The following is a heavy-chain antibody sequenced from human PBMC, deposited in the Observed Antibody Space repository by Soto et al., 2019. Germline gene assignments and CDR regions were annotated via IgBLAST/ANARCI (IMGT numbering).Heavy chain of an antibody. V-gene: IGHV3-23*01. J-gene: IGHJ4*02. CDR3: AKSSGYDFWSGYYFDYFDY. CDR1: GFTFSSYA. CDR2: ISGSGGST. D-gene: IGHD3-3*01. Sequence: EVQLLESGGGLVQPGGSLRLSCAASGFTFSSYAMSWVRQAPGKGLEWVSAISGSGGSTYYADSVKGRFTISRDNSKNTLYLQMNSLRAEDTAAYYCAKSSGYDFWSGYYFDYFDYWGQGTLVTVSS.